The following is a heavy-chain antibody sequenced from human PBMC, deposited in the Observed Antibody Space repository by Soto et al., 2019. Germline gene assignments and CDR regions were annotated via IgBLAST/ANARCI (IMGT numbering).Heavy chain of an antibody. CDR1: GFTFSSYD. CDR3: ARGGIAVAGYYYYYGMDV. CDR2: IGTAGDP. Sequence: GGSLRLSCAASGFTFSSYDMHWVRQATGKGLEWVSAIGTAGDPYYPGSVKGRFTISRENAKNSLYLQMNSLRAGDTAVYYCARGGIAVAGYYYYYGMDVWGQGTTVTVS. D-gene: IGHD6-19*01. V-gene: IGHV3-13*05. J-gene: IGHJ6*02.